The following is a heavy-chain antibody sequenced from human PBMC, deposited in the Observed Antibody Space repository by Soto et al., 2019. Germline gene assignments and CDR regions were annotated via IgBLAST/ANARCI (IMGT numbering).Heavy chain of an antibody. D-gene: IGHD6-19*01. CDR1: GFTFSNYA. V-gene: IGHV3-23*01. Sequence: EVQLLESGGGLVQPGGSLRLSCAASGFTFSNYAMSWVRQAPGKGLEWVSGIIGSGRSTSYADSVKGRFTISRDNSKNTLFLQMNRLRDEDTAIYYCAKDRSNLASGWYCTDYWGQGTLVTVSS. J-gene: IGHJ4*02. CDR3: AKDRSNLASGWYCTDY. CDR2: IIGSGRST.